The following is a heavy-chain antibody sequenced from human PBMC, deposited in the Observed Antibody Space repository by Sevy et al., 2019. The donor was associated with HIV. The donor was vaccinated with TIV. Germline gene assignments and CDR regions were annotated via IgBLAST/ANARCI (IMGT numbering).Heavy chain of an antibody. CDR2: IYRSGST. V-gene: IGHV4-4*02. D-gene: IGHD3-22*01. J-gene: IGHJ3*02. CDR1: GGSISSSNW. CDR3: ARGDYYDSSGYSHGAFDI. Sequence: SETLSLTCAVSGGSISSSNWWSWVRQPPGKGLEWIGEIYRSGSTNYNPSLKSRVTISVDKSKNQFPLKLSSVTAADTAVYYCARGDYYDSSGYSHGAFDIWGQGTMVTVSS.